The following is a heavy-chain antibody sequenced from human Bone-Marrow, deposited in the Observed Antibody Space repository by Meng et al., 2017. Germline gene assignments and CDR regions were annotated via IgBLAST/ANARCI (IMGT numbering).Heavy chain of an antibody. J-gene: IGHJ4*02. CDR1: GGTFSSYA. CDR2: IIPIFGTA. V-gene: IGHV1-69*13. Sequence: SVKVSCKASGGTFSSYAISWVRQAPGQGLEWMGGIIPIFGTANYAQKFQGRVTITADESTSKAYMELSSLRSEDTAVYYCARDLTRIAAAGYLDYWGQGTLVTVSS. CDR3: ARDLTRIAAAGYLDY. D-gene: IGHD6-13*01.